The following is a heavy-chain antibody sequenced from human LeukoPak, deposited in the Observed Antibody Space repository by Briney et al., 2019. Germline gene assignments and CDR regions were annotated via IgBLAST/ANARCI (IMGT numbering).Heavy chain of an antibody. Sequence: PGGXLRXSCAASGFTFSSYAMSWVGQAPGKGVEWVSGISDSGGSTYSADSVKGWFTISRDNSKNTLYLQMNSLRAEDTAVYYCAKGYKVVGYWGQGTLVTVSS. V-gene: IGHV3-23*01. J-gene: IGHJ4*02. CDR1: GFTFSSYA. D-gene: IGHD5-12*01. CDR3: AKGYKVVGY. CDR2: ISDSGGST.